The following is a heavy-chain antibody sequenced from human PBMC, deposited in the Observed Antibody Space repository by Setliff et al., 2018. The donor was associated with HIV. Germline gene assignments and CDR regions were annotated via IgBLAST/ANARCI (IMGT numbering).Heavy chain of an antibody. CDR1: GGSISSGSYY. D-gene: IGHD6-13*01. CDR3: ATYSSSWPDY. Sequence: SETLSLTCTVSGGSISSGSYYWSWIRQPAGKGLEWIGRIYTSGSTKYNPSLKSRVTISVDTSKNQFSLKLSSVTAADTAVYYCATYSSSWPDYWGQGTLVTVSS. V-gene: IGHV4-61*02. CDR2: IYTSGST. J-gene: IGHJ4*02.